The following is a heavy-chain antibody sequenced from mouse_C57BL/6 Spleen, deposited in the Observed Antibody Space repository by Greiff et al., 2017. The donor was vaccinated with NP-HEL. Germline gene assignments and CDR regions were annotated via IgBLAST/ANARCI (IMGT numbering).Heavy chain of an antibody. J-gene: IGHJ3*01. D-gene: IGHD2-4*01. Sequence: QVQLKQSGAELVRPGASVTLSCKASGYTFTDYEMHWVKQTPVHGLEWIGAIDPETGGTAYNQKFKGKAILTADKSSSTAYMELRSLTSEDSAVYYCTRRYYYDYDGFAYWGQGTLVTVSA. CDR1: GYTFTDYE. CDR2: IDPETGGT. V-gene: IGHV1-15*01. CDR3: TRRYYYDYDGFAY.